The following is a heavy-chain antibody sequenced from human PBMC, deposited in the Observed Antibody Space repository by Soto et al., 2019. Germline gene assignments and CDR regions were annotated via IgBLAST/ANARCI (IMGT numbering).Heavy chain of an antibody. CDR1: GYSFTSYW. J-gene: IGHJ6*02. D-gene: IGHD6-19*01. V-gene: IGHV5-51*01. CDR2: IYPGDSDT. CDR3: ARLVGAVAVTYYYYDGMDV. Sequence: GESLKIPCKGSGYSFTSYWIGWVRQMPGKGLEWMGIIYPGDSDTRYSPSFQGQVTISADKSISTAYLQWSSLKASDTAMYYCARLVGAVAVTYYYYDGMDVWGQGTTVTVSS.